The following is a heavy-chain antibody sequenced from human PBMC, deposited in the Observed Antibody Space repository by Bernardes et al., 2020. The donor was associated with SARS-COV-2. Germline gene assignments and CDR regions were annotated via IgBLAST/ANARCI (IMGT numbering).Heavy chain of an antibody. J-gene: IGHJ5*02. CDR1: GFTFSSYA. D-gene: IGHD2-15*01. CDR3: AKGVCGGSCYSFFDWFDP. CDR2: ISGSGGST. V-gene: IGHV3-23*01. Sequence: GGSLRVWCAASGFTFSSYAMSWVRKAPGKGLEWVSAISGSGGSTYYADSVKGRFTISRDNSKNTLYLQMNSLRAEDTAVYYCAKGVCGGSCYSFFDWFDPWGQGTLVTVSS.